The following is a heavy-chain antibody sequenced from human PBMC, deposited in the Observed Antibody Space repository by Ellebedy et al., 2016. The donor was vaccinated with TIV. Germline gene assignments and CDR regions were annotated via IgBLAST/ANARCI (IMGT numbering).Heavy chain of an antibody. CDR1: GFTFSSYS. Sequence: GESLKISCAASGFTFSSYSMNWVRQAPGKGLEWVSSISSSSYIYYADSVKGRFTISRDNAKNSLYLQMNSLRAEDTAVYYCARDPKYYYYMDVWGKGTTVTVSS. CDR3: ARDPKYYYYMDV. V-gene: IGHV3-21*01. J-gene: IGHJ6*03. CDR2: ISSSSYI.